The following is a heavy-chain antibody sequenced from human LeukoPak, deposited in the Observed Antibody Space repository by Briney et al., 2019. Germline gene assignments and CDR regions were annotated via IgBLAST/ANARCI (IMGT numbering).Heavy chain of an antibody. Sequence: PSETLSLTCTVSGGSISISSYNWAWIRQPPGKGLEWIAAIHYSGSTYYNPSLMSRVAISVDTSKNQFSLKLSSLPATDTAVYYCARLPTGFPNWFDTWGQGTLVTVSS. CDR2: IHYSGST. D-gene: IGHD3-9*01. V-gene: IGHV4-39*01. CDR3: ARLPTGFPNWFDT. CDR1: GGSISISSYN. J-gene: IGHJ5*02.